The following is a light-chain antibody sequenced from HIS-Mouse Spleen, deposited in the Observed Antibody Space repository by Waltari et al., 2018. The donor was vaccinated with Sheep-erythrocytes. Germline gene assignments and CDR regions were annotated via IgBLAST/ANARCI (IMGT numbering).Light chain of an antibody. CDR2: EVS. CDR3: SSYAGSNNWV. V-gene: IGLV2-8*01. CDR1: SSAVGGYNY. Sequence: QSALTQPPSASGSPGQSVTTSCTGTSSAVGGYNYVSWYQKHPGKAPKLMIYEVSKRPSGVPDRFSGSKSGNTASLTVSGLQAEDEADYYCSSYAGSNNWVFGGGTKLTVL. J-gene: IGLJ3*02.